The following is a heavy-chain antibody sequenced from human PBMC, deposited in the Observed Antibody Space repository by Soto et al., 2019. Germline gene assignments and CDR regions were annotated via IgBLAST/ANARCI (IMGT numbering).Heavy chain of an antibody. Sequence: EVQLVESGGGSVQPGGSLRLSCEASGFTFSTYWMHWVRQAPGKGLIWVSHIDRDGSTTTYADSVRGRFTISRDNAKIALFLQMNSLRAEDTAIYYCARDYPGIGIELWGQGTPVTVSS. CDR1: GFTFSTYW. CDR3: ARDYPGIGIEL. CDR2: IDRDGSTT. D-gene: IGHD1-26*01. V-gene: IGHV3-74*01. J-gene: IGHJ4*02.